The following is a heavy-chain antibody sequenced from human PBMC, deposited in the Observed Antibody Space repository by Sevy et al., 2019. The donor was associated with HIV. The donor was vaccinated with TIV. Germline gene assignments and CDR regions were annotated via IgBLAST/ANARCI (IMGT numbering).Heavy chain of an antibody. CDR1: GYTFTGYY. Sequence: ASVKVSCKASGYTFTGYYMHWVRQAPGQGLEWMGWINPNSGGTNYAQKFQGRVTMTRDTSISTAYMELSRLRSDDTAVYYCARDPGYYDFWSAYPRGAFDIWGQGTMVTVSS. J-gene: IGHJ3*02. CDR3: ARDPGYYDFWSAYPRGAFDI. CDR2: INPNSGGT. D-gene: IGHD3-3*01. V-gene: IGHV1-2*02.